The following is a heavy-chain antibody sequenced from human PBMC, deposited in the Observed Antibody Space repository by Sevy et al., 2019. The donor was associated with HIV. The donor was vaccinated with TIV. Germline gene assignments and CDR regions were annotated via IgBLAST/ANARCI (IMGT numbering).Heavy chain of an antibody. CDR2: INGRGGSA. D-gene: IGHD1-26*01. CDR3: ARPTPRIAPSSAAFFDY. V-gene: IGHV3-23*01. J-gene: IGHJ4*02. CDR1: GFILSSFA. Sequence: GGSLRLSCAASGFILSSFAMSWVRHIPGKGLEWVSTINGRGGSAYYADSVKGRFTLSRDNSNNTVFLQMNRLRDEETAVYYCARPTPRIAPSSAAFFDYWGQGTLVTVSS.